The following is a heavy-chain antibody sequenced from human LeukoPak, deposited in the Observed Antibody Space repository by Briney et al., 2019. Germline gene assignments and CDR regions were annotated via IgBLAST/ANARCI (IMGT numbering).Heavy chain of an antibody. CDR3: AKGSSTSKRFLEWYPPDY. D-gene: IGHD3-3*01. V-gene: IGHV3-23*01. J-gene: IGHJ4*02. CDR2: ISGSGGST. CDR1: GFTFSSYA. Sequence: GGSLRLSCAASGFTFSSYAMSWVRQAPGKGLEWVSAISGSGGSTYYADSVKGRFTISRDNSKNTLYLQMNSLRAEDTAVYYCAKGSSTSKRFLEWYPPDYWGQGTLVTVSS.